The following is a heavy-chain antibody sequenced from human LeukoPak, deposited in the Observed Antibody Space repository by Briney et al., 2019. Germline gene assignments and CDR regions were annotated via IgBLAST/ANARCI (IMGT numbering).Heavy chain of an antibody. V-gene: IGHV4-39*07. CDR3: ARANSSGWYRGLLDY. CDR2: INHSGST. CDR1: GGSISSSSYY. Sequence: KASETLSLTCTVSGGSISSSSYYWSWIRQPPGKGLEWIGEINHSGSTNYNPSLKSRVTISVDTSKNQFSLKLSSVTAADTAVYYCARANSSGWYRGLLDYWGQGTLVTVSS. D-gene: IGHD6-19*01. J-gene: IGHJ4*02.